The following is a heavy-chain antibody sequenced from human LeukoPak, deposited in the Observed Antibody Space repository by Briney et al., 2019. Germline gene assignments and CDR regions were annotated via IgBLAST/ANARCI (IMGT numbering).Heavy chain of an antibody. CDR3: ARDRRDGYTFDY. CDR2: IGFDGSDH. Sequence: GGSLRLSCAASGFTFSNYGMHWARQAPGKGLEWVAFIGFDGSDHSYADSVKGRFTISRDNSKNTLYLQMNSLRAEDTAVYYCARDRRDGYTFDYWGQGTLVTVSS. V-gene: IGHV3-30*02. CDR1: GFTFSNYG. D-gene: IGHD5-24*01. J-gene: IGHJ4*02.